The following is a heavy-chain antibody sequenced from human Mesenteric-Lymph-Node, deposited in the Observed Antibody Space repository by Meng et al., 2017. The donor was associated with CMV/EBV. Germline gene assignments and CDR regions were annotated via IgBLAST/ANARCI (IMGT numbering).Heavy chain of an antibody. CDR2: INHSGST. V-gene: IGHV4-34*01. CDR3: ARHQRWLKSEGGFNY. D-gene: IGHD4-23*01. Sequence: QVQLQQWGEGLLKPSETPSLTCAVYGGSFSGYYWSWIRQPPGKGLEWIGEINHSGSTNYNPSLKSRVTISVDTSKNQFSLKLSSVTAADTAVYYCARHQRWLKSEGGFNYWGQGTLVTVSS. J-gene: IGHJ4*02. CDR1: GGSFSGYY.